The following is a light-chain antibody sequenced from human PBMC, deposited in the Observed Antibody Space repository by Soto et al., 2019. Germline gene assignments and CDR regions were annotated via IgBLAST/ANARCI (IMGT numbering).Light chain of an antibody. CDR3: QQYGSSRIT. V-gene: IGKV3-20*01. Sequence: EIVLTQSPGTLSLSPGERATLSCGASQSVSSSYSAWYQQKPGQAPRLLIYGASSRATGIPDRFSGSGSGTDFTLTISRLEPEDFAVYYCQQYGSSRITFGQGTRLEIK. CDR1: QSVSSSY. J-gene: IGKJ5*01. CDR2: GAS.